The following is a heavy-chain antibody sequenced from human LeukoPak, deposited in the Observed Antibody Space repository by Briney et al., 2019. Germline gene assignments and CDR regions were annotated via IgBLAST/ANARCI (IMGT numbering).Heavy chain of an antibody. V-gene: IGHV4-4*07. CDR2: IYTSGST. J-gene: IGHJ5*02. CDR3: ARDQTQLLWFGELSWWFDP. CDR1: GGSISSYY. Sequence: SETLSLTCTVSGGSISSYYWSWIRQPAGKGLEWIGRIYTSGSTNYNPSLKSRVTMSVDTSKNQFSLKLSSVTAADTAVYYCARDQTQLLWFGELSWWFDPWGQGTLVTVSS. D-gene: IGHD3-10*01.